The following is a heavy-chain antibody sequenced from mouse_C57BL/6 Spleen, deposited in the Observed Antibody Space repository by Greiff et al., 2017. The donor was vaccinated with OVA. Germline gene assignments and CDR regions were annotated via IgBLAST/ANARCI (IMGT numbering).Heavy chain of an antibody. V-gene: IGHV1-18*01. CDR1: GYTFTDYN. D-gene: IGHD1-1*01. CDR2: INPNNGGT. Sequence: VQLQQSGPELVKPGASVKIPCKASGYTFTDYNMDWVKQSHGKSLEWIGDINPNNGGTIYNQKFKGKATLTVDKSSSTAYMELRSLTSEDTAVYYCARRPHYYGSSYDAMDYWGQGTSVTVSS. CDR3: ARRPHYYGSSYDAMDY. J-gene: IGHJ4*01.